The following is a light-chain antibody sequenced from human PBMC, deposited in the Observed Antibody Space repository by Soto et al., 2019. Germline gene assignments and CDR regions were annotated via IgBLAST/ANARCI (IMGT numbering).Light chain of an antibody. J-gene: IGKJ5*01. V-gene: IGKV3-20*01. Sequence: IVLAQSPGTLYFSPGEIATLSCRASQSVSSNYLAWFQHKPGQAPRLLIYGVSNRATGIPDRFSGSGSATDFTLTISRLEPEDFAVYYCQHYGRSPTFGQGTRLEIK. CDR3: QHYGRSPT. CDR2: GVS. CDR1: QSVSSNY.